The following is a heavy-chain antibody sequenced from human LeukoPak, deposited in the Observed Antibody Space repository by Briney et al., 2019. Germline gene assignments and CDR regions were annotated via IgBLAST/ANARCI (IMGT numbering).Heavy chain of an antibody. CDR3: AKRTRFLEWLFYYYGMDV. J-gene: IGHJ6*02. Sequence: GGSLRLSCAASGFTFSSYAMHWVRQAPGKGLEWVAVISYDGSNKYYADSVKGRFTISRDNSKNTLYLQMNSLGAEDTAVYYCAKRTRFLEWLFYYYGMDVWGQGTTVTVSS. D-gene: IGHD3-3*01. CDR2: ISYDGSNK. CDR1: GFTFSSYA. V-gene: IGHV3-30-3*02.